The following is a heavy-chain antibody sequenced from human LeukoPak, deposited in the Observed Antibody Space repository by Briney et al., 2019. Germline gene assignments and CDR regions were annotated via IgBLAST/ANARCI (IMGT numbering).Heavy chain of an antibody. CDR3: ARVTRYYYGMDV. CDR1: GYSFSSFD. CDR2: MNPNSGNK. J-gene: IGHJ6*02. Sequence: RASVKVSCKASGYSFSSFDINWVRQVAGQGLEWMGWMNPNSGNKGYAQEFQGRVTMTRNTSISTAYMGLSSLRSEDTAVYYCARVTRYYYGMDVWGQGTTVTVSS. V-gene: IGHV1-8*01.